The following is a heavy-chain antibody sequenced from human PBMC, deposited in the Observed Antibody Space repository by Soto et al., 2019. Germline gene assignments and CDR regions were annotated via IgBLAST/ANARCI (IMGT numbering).Heavy chain of an antibody. CDR3: ARDLQLVRGGRY. D-gene: IGHD6-13*01. V-gene: IGHV3-30-3*01. CDR2: ISYDGSNK. J-gene: IGHJ4*02. CDR1: GFTFSSYA. Sequence: GGSLRLSCAASGFTFSSYAMHWVRQAPGKGLEWVAVISYDGSNKYYADSGKGRFTISRDNSKNTLYLQMNSLRAEDTAVYYCARDLQLVRGGRYWGQGTLVTVSS.